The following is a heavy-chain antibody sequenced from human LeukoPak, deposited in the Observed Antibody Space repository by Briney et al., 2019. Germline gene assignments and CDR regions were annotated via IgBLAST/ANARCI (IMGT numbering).Heavy chain of an antibody. CDR1: GFTFSSYG. CDR2: IRYDGSNK. J-gene: IGHJ6*03. CDR3: AKDLRRKSEEAAAGRIYMDV. Sequence: QTGGSLRLSCAASGFTFSSYGMHWVRQAPGKGLEWVSFIRYDGSNKYYADSVKGRFTISRGNSKNTLYLQMNSLRAEDTAVYYCAKDLRRKSEEAAAGRIYMDVWDKGTTVTISS. V-gene: IGHV3-30*02. D-gene: IGHD6-13*01.